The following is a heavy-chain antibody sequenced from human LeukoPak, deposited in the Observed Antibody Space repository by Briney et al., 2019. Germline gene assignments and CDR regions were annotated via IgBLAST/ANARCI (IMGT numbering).Heavy chain of an antibody. Sequence: SETLSLTCTVSGGSISSSSYYWGWIRQPPGKGLEWIGSIYYSGSTYYNPSLKSRVTISVDTSKNQFSLKLSSVTAADTAVYCCAGLPELYGWFDPWGQGTLVTVSS. CDR2: IYYSGST. V-gene: IGHV4-39*01. CDR1: GGSISSSSYY. CDR3: AGLPELYGWFDP. D-gene: IGHD1-14*01. J-gene: IGHJ5*02.